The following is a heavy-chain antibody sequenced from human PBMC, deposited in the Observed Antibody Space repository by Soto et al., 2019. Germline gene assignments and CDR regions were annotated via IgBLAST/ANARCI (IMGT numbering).Heavy chain of an antibody. J-gene: IGHJ6*03. D-gene: IGHD6-13*01. V-gene: IGHV4-59*01. Sequence: SETLSLTCTVSGSSISSYYWSWIRQPPGKGLEWIGYIYYSGSTNYNPSLKSRVTISVDTSKNQFSLKLSSVTAADTAVYYCARGSKQLAPSYYYYYTDVWGKGTTVTVSS. CDR1: GSSISSYY. CDR3: ARGSKQLAPSYYYYYTDV. CDR2: IYYSGST.